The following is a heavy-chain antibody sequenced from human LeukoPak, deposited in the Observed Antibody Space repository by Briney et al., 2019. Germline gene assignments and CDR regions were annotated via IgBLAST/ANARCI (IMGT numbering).Heavy chain of an antibody. V-gene: IGHV3-53*01. CDR1: GFIVTTNY. D-gene: IGHD3-22*01. CDR3: ATYYDISGQGAFDI. CDR2: IYSGGST. Sequence: PGGSLRLSCVASGFIVTTNYMSWVRQAPGKGLEWVAVIYSGGSTYYADSLKGRFTISRDKSKNTLYLQMNSLRPEDTAVYYCATYYDISGQGAFDIWGQGTLVTVSS. J-gene: IGHJ3*02.